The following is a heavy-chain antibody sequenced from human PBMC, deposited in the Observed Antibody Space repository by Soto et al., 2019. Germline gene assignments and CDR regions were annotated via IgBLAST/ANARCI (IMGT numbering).Heavy chain of an antibody. V-gene: IGHV4-59*01. CDR3: ARGQPLYYDSSGYFDY. Sequence: SETLSLTCTVSGGSISSYYWSWIRQAPGKGLEWIGYIYYSGSTNYNPSLKSRVTISVDTSKNQFSLKLSSVTAADTAVYYCARGQPLYYDSSGYFDYWGQGTLVTVSS. CDR1: GGSISSYY. CDR2: IYYSGST. J-gene: IGHJ4*02. D-gene: IGHD3-22*01.